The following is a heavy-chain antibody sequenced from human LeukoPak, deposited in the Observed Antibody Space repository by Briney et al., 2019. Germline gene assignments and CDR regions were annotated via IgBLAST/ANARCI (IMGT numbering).Heavy chain of an antibody. J-gene: IGHJ6*03. V-gene: IGHV1-46*01. CDR2: INPSGGST. Sequence: ASVKVSCKASGYTFTSYYMHWVRQAPGQGLEWMGIINPSGGSTSYAQKFQGRVTMTRDMSTSTVYMELSSLRSEDTAVYYCARDVQYSSSEVYYYYYYMDVWGKGTTVTVSS. CDR3: ARDVQYSSSEVYYYYYYMDV. D-gene: IGHD6-6*01. CDR1: GYTFTSYY.